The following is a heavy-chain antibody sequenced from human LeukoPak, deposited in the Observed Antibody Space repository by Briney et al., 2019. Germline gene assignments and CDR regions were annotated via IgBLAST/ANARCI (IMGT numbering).Heavy chain of an antibody. D-gene: IGHD6-13*01. CDR3: TRALYSSNCFDP. J-gene: IGHJ5*02. V-gene: IGHV3-73*01. CDR2: IRSKSNNYAT. Sequence: GGSLKLSCAASGFTFSGSAMHWVRQASGKGLEWVGRIRSKSNNYATAYSESVKGRFTISRDDSKNMAYLQLNSLKTEDTAVYYCTRALYSSNCFDPWGQGTLVTVSS. CDR1: GFTFSGSA.